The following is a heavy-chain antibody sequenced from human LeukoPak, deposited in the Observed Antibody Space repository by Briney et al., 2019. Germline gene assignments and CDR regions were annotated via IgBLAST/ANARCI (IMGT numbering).Heavy chain of an antibody. CDR3: ARAPRDSSSSNYMRRFDY. J-gene: IGHJ4*02. V-gene: IGHV4-38-2*01. CDR2: IYHSGST. Sequence: KTSETLSLTCAVSGYSISSDNYWVWIRPPPGQGLEWTRGIYHSGSTYYDPSLKSRVTMSVDTSKNQFSLKLSSVTAADTAVYYCARAPRDSSSSNYMRRFDYWGQGTLVTVSS. CDR1: GYSISSDNY. D-gene: IGHD3-22*01.